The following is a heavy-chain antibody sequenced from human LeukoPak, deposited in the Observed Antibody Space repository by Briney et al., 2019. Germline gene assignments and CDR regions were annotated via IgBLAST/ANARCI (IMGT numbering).Heavy chain of an antibody. D-gene: IGHD2-15*01. J-gene: IGHJ5*02. CDR3: ARDLVVVAATPSWFDP. CDR1: GYSISSGYY. CDR2: IYHSGST. Sequence: SETLSLTCAVSGYSISSGYYWGWIRQPPGKGLEWIGCIYHSGSTYYNPSLKSRVTISVDTSKNQFSLKLSSVTAADTAVYYCARDLVVVAATPSWFDPWGQGALVTVSS. V-gene: IGHV4-38-2*02.